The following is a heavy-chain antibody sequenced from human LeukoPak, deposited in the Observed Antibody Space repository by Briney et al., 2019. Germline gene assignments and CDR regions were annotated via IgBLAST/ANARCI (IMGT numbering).Heavy chain of an antibody. D-gene: IGHD3-10*01. CDR2: IYYSGSA. J-gene: IGHJ4*02. V-gene: IGHV4-59*08. Sequence: SETLSLTCTVSGGSISDYYGSWIRQPPGKGLEWIGYIYYSGSANYNPSLKSRVTISVDTSKNQFSLKLSSVTAADTAMYYCARRSYGAYDFDYWGQGTLVTVSS. CDR3: ARRSYGAYDFDY. CDR1: GGSISDYY.